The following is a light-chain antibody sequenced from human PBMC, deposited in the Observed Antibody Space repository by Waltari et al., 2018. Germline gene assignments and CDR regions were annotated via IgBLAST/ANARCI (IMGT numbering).Light chain of an antibody. J-gene: IGLJ3*02. Sequence: SYELTQSPSVSVSPGQKASITCSGAKLGNKYSFWYQVKPGQPPVLVIYQDTKRPSGIPERFSGSNSGNTATLTVSGTQAMDEADYFCQAWDSNTAWVFGGGTKLTVL. V-gene: IGLV3-1*01. CDR2: QDT. CDR1: KLGNKY. CDR3: QAWDSNTAWV.